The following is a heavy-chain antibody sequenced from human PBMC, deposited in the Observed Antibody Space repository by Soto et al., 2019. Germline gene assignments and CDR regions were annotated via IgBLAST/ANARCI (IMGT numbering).Heavy chain of an antibody. J-gene: IGHJ4*02. D-gene: IGHD6-19*01. CDR3: ARDGSGWDYYFDY. CDR2: INDDGTST. V-gene: IGHV3-74*01. CDR1: GFTFSSYW. Sequence: GGSLRLSCAASGFTFSSYWMHWVRQVPGKGLVWVSRINDDGTSTTYADSVKGRFTVSRDNAKNTLHLQMNSLRAEDTAVYYCARDGSGWDYYFDYWGQGTLVTVSS.